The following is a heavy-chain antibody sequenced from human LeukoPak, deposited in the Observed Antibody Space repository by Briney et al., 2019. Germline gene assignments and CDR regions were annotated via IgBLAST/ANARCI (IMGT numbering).Heavy chain of an antibody. CDR1: GFTFSSYA. Sequence: GGSLRLSCAASGFTFSSYARTGARRPQGKGLEWVSAISGSGGSTCYADSVKGRFTISRDNSMNTLYLQMNSLRAEDTAVYYCAKNGLQDSSGWYCGYWGQGTLVTVSS. D-gene: IGHD6-19*01. CDR3: AKNGLQDSSGWYCGY. J-gene: IGHJ4*02. CDR2: ISGSGGST. V-gene: IGHV3-23*01.